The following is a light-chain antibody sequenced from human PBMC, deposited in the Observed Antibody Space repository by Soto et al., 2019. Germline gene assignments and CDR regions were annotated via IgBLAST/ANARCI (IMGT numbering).Light chain of an antibody. V-gene: IGKV3-15*01. J-gene: IGKJ1*01. Sequence: EIVMTQSPATLSVSPGEGATLSCRASQSVSSKLAWYQQKPGQAPRLLIYGASTRATGIPARFSGSGSGTEFTLIISSLQSEDSAVYYCQQYDSTGWTFGQGTKVEIK. CDR3: QQYDSTGWT. CDR2: GAS. CDR1: QSVSSK.